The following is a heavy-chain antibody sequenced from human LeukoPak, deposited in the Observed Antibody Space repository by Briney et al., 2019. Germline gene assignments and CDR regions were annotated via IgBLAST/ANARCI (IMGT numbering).Heavy chain of an antibody. Sequence: PGGSLRLSCAASGFTFDHYLMSWVRQAPGKGLEWVSAISGSGGSTYYAESVKGRFTISRDNAKNSLYLQMNSLRAEDTAVYYCARVGGYSNSRYFDYWGQGTLVTVSS. J-gene: IGHJ4*02. CDR3: ARVGGYSNSRYFDY. V-gene: IGHV3-23*01. D-gene: IGHD4-11*01. CDR2: ISGSGGST. CDR1: GFTFDHYL.